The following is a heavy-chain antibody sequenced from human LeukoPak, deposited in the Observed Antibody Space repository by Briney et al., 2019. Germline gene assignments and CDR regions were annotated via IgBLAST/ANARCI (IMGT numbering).Heavy chain of an antibody. D-gene: IGHD3/OR15-3a*01. J-gene: IGHJ4*02. CDR1: GFTFRTSG. CDR2: DGTNT. CDR3: ARDKDWYLDY. V-gene: IGHV3-33*01. Sequence: QSGGSLRLSCAASGFTFRTSGIHWVRQAPGKGLEWVAIDGTNTYYTDSVKGRFTISRDNSKNTLYLQMNSLSGEDTAVYYCARDKDWYLDYWGQGTLVTVSS.